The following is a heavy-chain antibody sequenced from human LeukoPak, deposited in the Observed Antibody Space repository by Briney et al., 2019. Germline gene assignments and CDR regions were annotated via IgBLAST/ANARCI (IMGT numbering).Heavy chain of an antibody. D-gene: IGHD2-2*01. CDR2: IRYDGSHK. J-gene: IGHJ5*02. CDR1: GFTFSTYG. V-gene: IGHV3-30*02. CDR3: AKDSRGSSAWNH. Sequence: PGGSLRLSCAASGFTFSTYGMHWVRQAPGKGLEWVAFIRYDGSHKYYTDSVRGRFTISRDNSKNTLYLQMNNLRAEDTALYYCAKDSRGSSAWNHWGQGTLVTVSS.